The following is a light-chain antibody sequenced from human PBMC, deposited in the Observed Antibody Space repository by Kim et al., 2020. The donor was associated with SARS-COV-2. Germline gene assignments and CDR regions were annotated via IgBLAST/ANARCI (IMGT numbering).Light chain of an antibody. CDR1: QSVLYSSNKRNY. J-gene: IGKJ2*01. CDR3: NQYYSAPHT. V-gene: IGKV4-1*01. Sequence: ATINCKSNQSVLYSSNKRNYVTWDQQKPGQPPKILIDWASTRVSGVPDRFGGSGSETDFTLTINSLQAEDVAVYFCNQYYSAPHTFGQGTKLEI. CDR2: WAS.